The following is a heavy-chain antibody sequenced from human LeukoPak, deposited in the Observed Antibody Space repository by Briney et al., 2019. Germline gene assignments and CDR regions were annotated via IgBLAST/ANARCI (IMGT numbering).Heavy chain of an antibody. CDR2: IYSGGST. V-gene: IGHV3-66*01. CDR3: ARDPQASSGLGY. D-gene: IGHD3-22*01. CDR1: GGSISSPNW. J-gene: IGHJ4*02. Sequence: PSETLSLTCTVSGGSISSPNWWSWVRQSPGKGLEWVSVIYSGGSTYYADSVKGRFTISRDNSKNTLYLQMNSLRAEDTAVYYCARDPQASSGLGYWGQGTLVTVSS.